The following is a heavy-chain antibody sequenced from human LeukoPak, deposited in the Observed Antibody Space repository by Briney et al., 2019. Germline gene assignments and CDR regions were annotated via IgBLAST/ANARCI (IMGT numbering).Heavy chain of an antibody. CDR2: IIPIFGTA. J-gene: IGHJ4*02. Sequence: SVKVPCKASGGTFSSYAISWVRQAPGQGLEWMGGIIPIFGTANYAQKFQGRVTITTDESTSTAYMELSSLRSEDTAVYYCARGRGRGAYSSSSRFDYWGQGTLVTVSS. D-gene: IGHD6-6*01. CDR1: GGTFSSYA. V-gene: IGHV1-69*05. CDR3: ARGRGRGAYSSSSRFDY.